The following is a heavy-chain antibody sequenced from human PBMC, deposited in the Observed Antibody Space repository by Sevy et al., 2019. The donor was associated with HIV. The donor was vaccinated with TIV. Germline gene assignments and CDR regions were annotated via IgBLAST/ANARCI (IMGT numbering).Heavy chain of an antibody. CDR2: IYYSGST. CDR1: GGSISSYC. CDR3: ARDLSRGWSGFDP. Sequence: SETLSLTCTVSGGSISSYCWSWIRQPPGKGLEWIGYIYYSGSTNYNPSLKSRVTISVDTSKNQFSLKLSSVTAADTAVYYCARDLSRGWSGFDPWGQGTLVTVSS. D-gene: IGHD6-19*01. J-gene: IGHJ5*02. V-gene: IGHV4-59*01.